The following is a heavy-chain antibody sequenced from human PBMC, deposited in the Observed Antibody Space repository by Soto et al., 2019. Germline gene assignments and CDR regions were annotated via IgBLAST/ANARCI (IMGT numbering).Heavy chain of an antibody. Sequence: SDTLALTCTVSGGSISSHYWYWIRQPPGKGLEWIGYIYYSGNTNYNPSLVSRATLSVDASKNQFSLKLTSVTAADTAVYYCAKGDTNMVPDYWGQGTLVTVSS. J-gene: IGHJ4*02. CDR1: GGSISSHY. CDR2: IYYSGNT. D-gene: IGHD3-10*01. V-gene: IGHV4-59*11. CDR3: AKGDTNMVPDY.